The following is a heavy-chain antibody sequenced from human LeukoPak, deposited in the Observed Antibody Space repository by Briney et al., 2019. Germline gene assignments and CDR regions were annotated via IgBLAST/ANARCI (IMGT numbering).Heavy chain of an antibody. D-gene: IGHD2-15*01. CDR2: IYSGGST. Sequence: GGSLRLSCAASGFTVSSNYMSWVRQAPGKGLEWVSVIYSGGSTYYADFVKGRFTISRDNSKNTLYVQMNSLRVEDTAVYYCARICSGGSCYNDAFHIWGQGTMVTVSS. CDR1: GFTVSSNY. V-gene: IGHV3-53*01. J-gene: IGHJ3*02. CDR3: ARICSGGSCYNDAFHI.